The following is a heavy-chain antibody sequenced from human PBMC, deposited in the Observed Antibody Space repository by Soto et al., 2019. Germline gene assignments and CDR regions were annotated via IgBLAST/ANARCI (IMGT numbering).Heavy chain of an antibody. CDR1: GFTFSSYS. V-gene: IGHV3-21*01. J-gene: IGHJ5*02. Sequence: EVQLVESGGGLVKPGGSLRLSCAASGFTFSSYSMNWVRQAPGKGLEWVSTISSRNNDMYYVDSVKGRFTISRDNARNSVYLQMNSLSADGTAVSYCARDVNGGFCGAWGQGTLVTVSS. CDR2: ISSRNNDM. CDR3: ARDVNGGFCGA. D-gene: IGHD2-21*01.